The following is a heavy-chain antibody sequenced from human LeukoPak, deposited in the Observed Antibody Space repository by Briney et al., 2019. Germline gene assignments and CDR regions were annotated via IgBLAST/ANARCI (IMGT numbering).Heavy chain of an antibody. CDR2: ISAFNGNT. CDR1: GYTFTSYG. CDR3: ARDVIPMIVVALDAFDI. Sequence: ASMKVSCKTSGYTFTSYGISWVRQAPGPGLEWVGWISAFNGNTNYAQKVQGRVTMTTDTSTTTAYMELRSLRSDDTAVYYCARDVIPMIVVALDAFDIWGQGTMVTVSS. J-gene: IGHJ3*02. V-gene: IGHV1-18*01. D-gene: IGHD3-22*01.